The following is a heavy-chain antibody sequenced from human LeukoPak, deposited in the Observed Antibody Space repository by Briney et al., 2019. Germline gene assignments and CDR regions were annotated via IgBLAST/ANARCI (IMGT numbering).Heavy chain of an antibody. D-gene: IGHD2-15*01. CDR1: GFVFRSYA. V-gene: IGHV3-23*01. Sequence: GGSLRLSCAASGFVFRSYAMSWVRQAPGKGLEWVSGISSSGGSTYHADSVRGRFTISRDNAKNSLYLQMNSLRAEGTAVYYCAREDIVVVVAASYNWFDPWGQGTLVTVSS. J-gene: IGHJ5*02. CDR3: AREDIVVVVAASYNWFDP. CDR2: ISSSGGST.